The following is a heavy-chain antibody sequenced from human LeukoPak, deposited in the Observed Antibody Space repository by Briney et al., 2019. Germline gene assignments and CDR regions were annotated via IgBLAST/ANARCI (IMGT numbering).Heavy chain of an antibody. CDR3: AREVSITGTLDYYYYYMDV. CDR1: GGTFSSYT. V-gene: IGHV1-69*04. D-gene: IGHD1-20*01. J-gene: IGHJ6*03. CDR2: ITPILGIA. Sequence: SVKVSCKASGGTFSSYTISWVRQAPGQGLEWMGRITPILGIANYAQKFQGRVTITADKSTSTAYMELSSLRSEDTAVYYCAREVSITGTLDYYYYYMDVWGKGTTVTVSS.